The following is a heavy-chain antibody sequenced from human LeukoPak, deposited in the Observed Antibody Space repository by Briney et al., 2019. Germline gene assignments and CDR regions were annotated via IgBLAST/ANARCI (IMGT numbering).Heavy chain of an antibody. Sequence: GGSLRLSCEASGFTFNTYWMSWVRQAPGKGLEWVANIKQDGSEKYYVDSVEGRFTISRDNAKNSLFLQMNSLRVEDAAVYYCARDGDGYIQPPFDYWGQGTLVTVSS. D-gene: IGHD5-24*01. CDR2: IKQDGSEK. V-gene: IGHV3-7*01. CDR3: ARDGDGYIQPPFDY. CDR1: GFTFNTYW. J-gene: IGHJ4*02.